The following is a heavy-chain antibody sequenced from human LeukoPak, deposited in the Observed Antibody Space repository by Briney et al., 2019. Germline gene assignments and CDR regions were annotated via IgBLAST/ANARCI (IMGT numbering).Heavy chain of an antibody. J-gene: IGHJ4*02. V-gene: IGHV3-23*01. CDR3: ARDKGTSYLSSFDY. CDR1: GFNFSSYA. Sequence: GGSLRLSCAASGFNFSSYAMSWVRQAPGKGLEWVSGISGSGGRTYYAESVKGRFTISRDNSKKTLFLQMNSLRAADTAVYYCARDKGTSYLSSFDYWGQGTLVTVSS. D-gene: IGHD6-6*01. CDR2: ISGSGGRT.